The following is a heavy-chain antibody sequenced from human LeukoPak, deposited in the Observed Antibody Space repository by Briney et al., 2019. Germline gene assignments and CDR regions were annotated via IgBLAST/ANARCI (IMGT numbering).Heavy chain of an antibody. CDR2: INSDESRT. CDR1: GFTFNTFW. CDR3: TANYND. J-gene: IGHJ4*02. V-gene: IGHV3-74*01. Sequence: GGPLRLSCAASGFTFNTFWMLGLRHVPGKGLVGFSRINSDESRTHYAHPVKGRFTTSRDTAKNTLYRHMNSLRAEDAAVYYGTANYNDWGQGTLVTVSS. D-gene: IGHD3-10*01.